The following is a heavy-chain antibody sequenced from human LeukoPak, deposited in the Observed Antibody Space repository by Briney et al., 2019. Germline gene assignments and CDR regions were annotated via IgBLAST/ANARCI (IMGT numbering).Heavy chain of an antibody. D-gene: IGHD4-17*01. J-gene: IGHJ4*02. CDR3: AKAETTVTTGFDY. Sequence: GGSLRLSCAASGFTFSSYAMSWVRQAPGKGLEWVAFIRYDGSNKYYADSVKGRFTISRDNSKNTLYLQMNSLRAEDTAVYYCAKAETTVTTGFDYWGQGTLVTVSS. CDR2: IRYDGSNK. V-gene: IGHV3-30*02. CDR1: GFTFSSYA.